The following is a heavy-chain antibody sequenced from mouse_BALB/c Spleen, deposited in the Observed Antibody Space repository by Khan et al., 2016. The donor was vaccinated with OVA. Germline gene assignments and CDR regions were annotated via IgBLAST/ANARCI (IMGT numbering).Heavy chain of an antibody. J-gene: IGHJ4*01. CDR2: IRAGGSK. CDR1: GFSLSDYA. V-gene: IGHV2-6-5*01. Sequence: QVQLKESGRGLVAPSRCLSLTCAVSGFSLSDYAVSWIRQPPGKGLEWLGAIRAGGSKYYNSVLKSRLSISKDNSKSQVFLKVNRLQTDDTATYYCAKDPPYYGMDYWGQGTSVTVSS. CDR3: AKDPPYYGMDY.